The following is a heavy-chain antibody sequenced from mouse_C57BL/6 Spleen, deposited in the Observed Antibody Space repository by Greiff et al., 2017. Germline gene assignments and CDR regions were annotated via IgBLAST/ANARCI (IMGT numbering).Heavy chain of an antibody. J-gene: IGHJ4*01. V-gene: IGHV1-80*01. CDR1: GYAFSSYW. D-gene: IGHD1-1*01. CDR2: IYPGDGDT. CDR3: ATTVVADCYAMDD. Sequence: QVQLKQSGAELVKPGASVKISCKASGYAFSSYWMNWVKQRPGKGLEWIGQIYPGDGDTNYNGKFKGKATLTADNSSSTAYMQRSSLTSEDSAVYFCATTVVADCYAMDDWGQGTSGTVSS.